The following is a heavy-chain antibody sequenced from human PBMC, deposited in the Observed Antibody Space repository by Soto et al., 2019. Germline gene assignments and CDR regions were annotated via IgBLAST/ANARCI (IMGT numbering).Heavy chain of an antibody. CDR3: VKRKLGETLDY. D-gene: IGHD2-21*01. J-gene: IGHJ4*02. V-gene: IGHV3-23*01. CDR1: GFTFSSYA. Sequence: GGSLRLSCVASGFTFSSYAMNWVRQAPGKGLEWISAISGGADSTWYANSVKGRFTISRDNSKNTVYLQMNSLRAEDTAVYHCVKRKLGETLDYWGQGTFVLVSS. CDR2: ISGGADST.